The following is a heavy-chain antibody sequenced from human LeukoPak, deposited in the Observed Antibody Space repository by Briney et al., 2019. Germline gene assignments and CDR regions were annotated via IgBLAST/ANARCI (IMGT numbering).Heavy chain of an antibody. D-gene: IGHD2-2*02. CDR2: IIPIFGTA. J-gene: IGHJ5*02. CDR3: ARLYCSSTSCHIGAPGGFDP. V-gene: IGHV1-69*01. Sequence: SVKVSCKASGGTFSSYAISWVRQAPGQGLEWMGGIIPIFGTANYAQKFQGRVTITADESTSTAYMGLSSLRSEDTAVYYCARLYCSSTSCHIGAPGGFDPWGQGTLVTVSS. CDR1: GGTFSSYA.